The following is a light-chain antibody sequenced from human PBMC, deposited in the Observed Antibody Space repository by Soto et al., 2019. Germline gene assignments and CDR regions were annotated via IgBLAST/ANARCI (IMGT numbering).Light chain of an antibody. CDR1: QNIYSN. CDR3: QQYHNLWS. Sequence: IVLTQSPATVSVSPGDRVTLSCWASQNIYSNLGWYQQRPGQAPRLIIYRASARPTGIPARFSGSGSGTEFTLTISSLQSEDFATYYCQQYHNLWSFGRGTKVDIK. J-gene: IGKJ1*01. CDR2: RAS. V-gene: IGKV3-15*01.